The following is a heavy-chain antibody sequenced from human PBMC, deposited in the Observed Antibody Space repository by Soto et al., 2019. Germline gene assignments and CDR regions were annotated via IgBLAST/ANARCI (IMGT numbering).Heavy chain of an antibody. CDR1: GGSFSGYY. Sequence: SETLSLTCAVYGGSFSGYYWSWIRQPPGKGLEWIGEINHSGSTNYNPSLKSRVTISVDTSKNQFSLKLSSVTAADTAVYYCARGPLGRSGWYRWGPNGEFDYWGQGTLVTVSS. D-gene: IGHD6-19*01. CDR3: ARGPLGRSGWYRWGPNGEFDY. V-gene: IGHV4-34*01. CDR2: INHSGST. J-gene: IGHJ4*02.